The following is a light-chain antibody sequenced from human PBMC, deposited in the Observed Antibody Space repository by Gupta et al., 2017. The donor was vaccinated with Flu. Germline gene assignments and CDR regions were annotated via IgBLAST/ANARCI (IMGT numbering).Light chain of an antibody. Sequence: ITISCTGTSSDIGDYNYVSWYHQYPGKVPQLMIFEVNNRPSGVSDRFSGSKSGNTASLTISGLQAEDEADYYCSSYSRSTNLVIFGGGTKLTVL. CDR2: EVN. J-gene: IGLJ2*01. CDR1: SSDIGDYNY. V-gene: IGLV2-14*01. CDR3: SSYSRSTNLVI.